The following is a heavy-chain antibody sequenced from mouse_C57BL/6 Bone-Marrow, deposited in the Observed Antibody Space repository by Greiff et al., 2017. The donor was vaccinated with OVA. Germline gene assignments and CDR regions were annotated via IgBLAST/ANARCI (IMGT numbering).Heavy chain of an antibody. CDR2: IDPSSGGT. Sequence: VQLQQSGAELVKPGASVKLSCKASGYTFTSYWMHWVQQTPGRGLEWIGRIDPSSGGTNYTEKFKSKATLTVDKPSSTPYMQLSSLTSEDTAVDYCARIKTGFDVWGTGTTVTVSS. V-gene: IGHV1-72*01. J-gene: IGHJ1*03. D-gene: IGHD3-2*01. CDR3: ARIKTGFDV. CDR1: GYTFTSYW.